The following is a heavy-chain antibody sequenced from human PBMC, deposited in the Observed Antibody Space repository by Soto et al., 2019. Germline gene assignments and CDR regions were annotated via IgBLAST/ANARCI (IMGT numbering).Heavy chain of an antibody. J-gene: IGHJ4*02. V-gene: IGHV3-23*01. Sequence: GSLRLSCAASGFTFSSYAMSWVRQAPGKGLEWISAISGSANNAYYPDSVRGRFAVSRDNSKNTVYLQMNSLRAEDTAVYYCTHVFSVAHPYSYFWGQGTLVTVSS. CDR2: ISGSANNA. CDR1: GFTFSSYA. CDR3: THVFSVAHPYSYF. D-gene: IGHD3-3*01.